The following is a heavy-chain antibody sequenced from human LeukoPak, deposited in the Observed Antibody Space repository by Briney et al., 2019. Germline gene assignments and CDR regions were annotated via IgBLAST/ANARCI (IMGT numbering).Heavy chain of an antibody. CDR1: DGSISSGSYY. J-gene: IGHJ4*02. V-gene: IGHV4-61*02. CDR2: IYTSGST. Sequence: SETLSLTCTVSDGSISSGSYYWSWIRQPAGKGLEWIGRIYTSGSTNYNPSLKSRVTISVDTSKNQFPLKLSSVTAADTAVYYCARGSGSYLSYWGQGTLVTVSS. D-gene: IGHD1-26*01. CDR3: ARGSGSYLSY.